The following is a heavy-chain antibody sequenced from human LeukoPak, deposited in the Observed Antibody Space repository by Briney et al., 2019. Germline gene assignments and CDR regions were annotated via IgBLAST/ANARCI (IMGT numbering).Heavy chain of an antibody. Sequence: SETLSLTCAVYGGSFSGYYWSWIRQPPGKGLEWIGYIYYSGSTNYNPSLKSRVTISVDTSKNQFSLKLSSVTAADTAVYYCAREDSSGWDNWFDPWGQGTLVTVSS. CDR1: GGSFSGYY. V-gene: IGHV4-59*01. CDR3: AREDSSGWDNWFDP. J-gene: IGHJ5*02. CDR2: IYYSGST. D-gene: IGHD6-19*01.